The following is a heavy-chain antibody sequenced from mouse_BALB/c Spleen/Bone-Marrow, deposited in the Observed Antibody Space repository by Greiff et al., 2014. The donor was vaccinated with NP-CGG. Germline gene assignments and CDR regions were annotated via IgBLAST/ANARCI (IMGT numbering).Heavy chain of an antibody. CDR3: AAITTVVARYAMDY. CDR2: ISSGSSTI. D-gene: IGHD1-1*01. CDR1: EFTFSSFG. Sequence: EVQGVESGGGLVQPGGSRKLSCAASEFTFSSFGMHWVRQAPEKGLEWVAYISSGSSTIYYADTVKGRFTISRDSPKNTLFLQMTSLRSEDTAMYYCAAITTVVARYAMDYWGQGTSVTVSS. V-gene: IGHV5-17*02. J-gene: IGHJ4*01.